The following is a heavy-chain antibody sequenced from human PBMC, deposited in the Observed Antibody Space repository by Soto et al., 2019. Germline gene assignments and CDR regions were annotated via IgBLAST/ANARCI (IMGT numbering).Heavy chain of an antibody. J-gene: IGHJ6*02. CDR1: GGTFSTSA. D-gene: IGHD2-15*01. V-gene: IGHV1-69*01. CDR3: SRSQGGSSSLDIYYYYYYGMDV. Sequence: QVQLVQSGAEVKKPGSSVKVSCKAPGGTFSTSAISWVRQAPGQGLEWMGGVIPIFGTPKYAQKFQGRVTITADESTSTGYMELRSLRAEDTAVYYCSRSQGGSSSLDIYYYYYYGMDVGGQGTTVTVSS. CDR2: VIPIFGTP.